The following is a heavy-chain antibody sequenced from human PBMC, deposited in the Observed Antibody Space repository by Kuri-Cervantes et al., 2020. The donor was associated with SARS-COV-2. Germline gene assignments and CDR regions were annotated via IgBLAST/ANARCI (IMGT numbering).Heavy chain of an antibody. D-gene: IGHD6-13*01. V-gene: IGHV4-39*07. CDR2: IYYSGST. CDR1: GGSISSSSYY. J-gene: IGHJ4*02. CDR3: ARGPRYSSSWYQTLDY. Sequence: ESLKISCTVSGGSISSSSYYWGWIRQPPGKGLEWIGSIYYSGSTYYNPSLKSRVTISVDTSKNQFSLKLSSVTAADTAVYYCARGPRYSSSWYQTLDYWGQGTLVTVSS.